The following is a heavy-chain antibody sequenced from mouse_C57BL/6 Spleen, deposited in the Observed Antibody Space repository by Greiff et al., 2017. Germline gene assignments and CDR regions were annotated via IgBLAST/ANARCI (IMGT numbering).Heavy chain of an antibody. CDR2: INPYNGDT. J-gene: IGHJ2*01. CDR1: GYSFTGYF. Sequence: VQLQQSGPELVKPGDSVKISCKASGYSFTGYFMNWVMQSHGKSLEWIGRINPYNGDTFYNQKFKGKATLTVDKSSSTAHMELRSLTSEDSAVYYCARSRGLDYGSSYFDYWGQGTTLTVSS. CDR3: ARSRGLDYGSSYFDY. D-gene: IGHD1-1*01. V-gene: IGHV1-20*01.